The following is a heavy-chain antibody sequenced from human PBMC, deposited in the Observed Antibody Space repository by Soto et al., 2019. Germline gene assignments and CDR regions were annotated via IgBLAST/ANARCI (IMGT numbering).Heavy chain of an antibody. D-gene: IGHD3-22*01. CDR1: GYSFTSYW. J-gene: IGHJ4*02. Sequence: LGESLKISCKGSGYSFTSYWISWVRQMPGKGLEWMGRIDPSDSYTNYSPSFQGHVTISADKSISTAYLQWSSLKASDTAMYYCARHPYYYDSSGSDFDYWGQGTLVTVSS. CDR3: ARHPYYYDSSGSDFDY. V-gene: IGHV5-10-1*01. CDR2: IDPSDSYT.